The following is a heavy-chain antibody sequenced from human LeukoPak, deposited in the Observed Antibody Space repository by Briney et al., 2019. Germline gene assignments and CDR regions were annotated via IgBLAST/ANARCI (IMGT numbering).Heavy chain of an antibody. CDR3: ARGSWSGY. CDR2: IKQDGSEK. V-gene: IGHV3-7*01. CDR1: GFTFSNYA. Sequence: GRSLTLSCAASGFTFSNYAIHWVRQAPGKGLEWVANIKQDGSEKYYVDSVKGRFTISRDNAKNSLYLQMNSLRAEDTAVYYCARGSWSGYWGQGTLVTVSS. J-gene: IGHJ4*02. D-gene: IGHD6-13*01.